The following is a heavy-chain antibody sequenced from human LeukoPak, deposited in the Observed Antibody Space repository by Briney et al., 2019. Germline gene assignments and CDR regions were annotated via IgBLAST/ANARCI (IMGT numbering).Heavy chain of an antibody. CDR2: ILSTGTT. Sequence: PGRSLRLPCAASGFPFSASAMTWVRQAPGKGLEWVSHILSTGTTYYADSMRGRFTISRDNSKNTLYLLMTSLRADDTAVYYSATVKYDYGDPVGWFDPWGQGTLVTVSS. J-gene: IGHJ5*02. V-gene: IGHV3-23*01. CDR1: GFPFSASA. D-gene: IGHD4-17*01. CDR3: ATVKYDYGDPVGWFDP.